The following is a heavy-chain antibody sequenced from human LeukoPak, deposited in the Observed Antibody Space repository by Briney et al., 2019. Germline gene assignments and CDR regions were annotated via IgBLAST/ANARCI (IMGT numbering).Heavy chain of an antibody. D-gene: IGHD2/OR15-2a*01. CDR1: EFTFSNAW. CDR3: TTNIYP. CDR2: IKTKTGGETT. V-gene: IGHV3-15*01. J-gene: IGHJ5*02. Sequence: PGGSLRLSCAASEFTFSNAWMTWVRQAPGKGLEWVGRIKTKTGGETTDYAAPVKGRFAISRDDSKNTLYLQMNSLKTEDTAVYYCTTNIYPWGQGTLVTVSS.